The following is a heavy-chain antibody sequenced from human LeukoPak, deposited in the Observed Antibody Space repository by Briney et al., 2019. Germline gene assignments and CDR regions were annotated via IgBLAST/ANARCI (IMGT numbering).Heavy chain of an antibody. CDR3: ARDLSSGWYLAGWFDP. J-gene: IGHJ5*02. CDR2: IYHSGST. V-gene: IGHV4-38-2*02. CDR1: DYSINIPYY. D-gene: IGHD6-19*01. Sequence: SETLSLTCTVSDYSINIPYYWAWIRHPPGKRLEWIGRIYHSGSTYYNPSLKSRVTISVDTSKNKFSLKLSSVTAADTAVYYCARDLSSGWYLAGWFDPWGQGTLVTVPS.